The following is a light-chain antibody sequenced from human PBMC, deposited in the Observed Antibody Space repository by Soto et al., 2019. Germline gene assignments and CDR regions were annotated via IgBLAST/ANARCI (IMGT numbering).Light chain of an antibody. CDR1: QSVSSN. V-gene: IGKV3-15*01. CDR2: GAS. CDR3: QQYYSFPPT. Sequence: EIVMTQSPATLSVSPGERATLSCRASQSVSSNLAWYQQKPGQAPRLLIYGASTRATGIPARFSGSGSGTEFTLTISCLQSEDFATYYCQQYYSFPPTFGQGTMV. J-gene: IGKJ1*01.